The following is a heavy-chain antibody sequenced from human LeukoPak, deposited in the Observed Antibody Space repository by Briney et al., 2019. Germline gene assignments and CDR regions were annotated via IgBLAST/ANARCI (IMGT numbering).Heavy chain of an antibody. Sequence: SSETLSLTCTVSGGSISSGGYSWSWIRQPPGKGLEWIGEVNHSGSTNYNPSLKSRVTISVDTSKNQFSLKLSSVTAADTAVYYCARGGEVVPAAMLQTVDYWGQGTLVTVSS. V-gene: IGHV4-39*07. J-gene: IGHJ4*02. CDR1: GGSISSGGYS. CDR3: ARGGEVVPAAMLQTVDY. D-gene: IGHD2-2*01. CDR2: VNHSGST.